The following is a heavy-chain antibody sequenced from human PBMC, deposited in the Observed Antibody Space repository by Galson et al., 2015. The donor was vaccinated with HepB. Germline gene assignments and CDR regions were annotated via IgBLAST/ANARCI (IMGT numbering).Heavy chain of an antibody. V-gene: IGHV3-23*01. Sequence: SLRLSCAASGFTFSNYVMTWVRQAPGQGLEWVSGISGSGSSTYIADSVKGRFTISRDSSENTLYLQMNSLRVEDTAIYYCAKLSRADYYYGMGVWGQGTTVTVSS. CDR3: AKLSRADYYYGMGV. CDR2: ISGSGSST. J-gene: IGHJ6*02. CDR1: GFTFSNYV. D-gene: IGHD2/OR15-2a*01.